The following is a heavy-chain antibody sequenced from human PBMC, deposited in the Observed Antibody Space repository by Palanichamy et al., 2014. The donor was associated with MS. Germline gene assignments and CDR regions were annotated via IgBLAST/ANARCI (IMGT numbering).Heavy chain of an antibody. CDR1: GGSISSDY. CDR3: ARGGPSSKYFDY. V-gene: IGHV4-59*01. D-gene: IGHD3-16*01. Sequence: QVQLQESGPGLVKPSETLSFTCTVSGGSISSDYWSWIRQPPGKGLEWIGYIYNSGSTNYNSSLQSRVTMSLDTSKNQFSLKLSSVTAADTAAYYCARGGPSSKYFDYWGQGTLVTVSS. J-gene: IGHJ4*02. CDR2: IYNSGST.